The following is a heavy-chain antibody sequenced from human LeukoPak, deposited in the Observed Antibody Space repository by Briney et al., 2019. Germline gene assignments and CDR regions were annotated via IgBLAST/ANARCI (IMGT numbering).Heavy chain of an antibody. CDR1: GFIVSSNY. CDR2: IYSGGST. J-gene: IGHJ4*02. V-gene: IGHV3-53*01. D-gene: IGHD3-9*01. Sequence: PGGSLRLSCAASGFIVSSNYMSWVRQAPGKGLEWVSIIYSGGSTYYADSVKGRFTISRDISKNTLHLQMNSLRAEDTAVYYCARLGYYDALTDILDDFWGQGTRVTVSS. CDR3: ARLGYYDALTDILDDF.